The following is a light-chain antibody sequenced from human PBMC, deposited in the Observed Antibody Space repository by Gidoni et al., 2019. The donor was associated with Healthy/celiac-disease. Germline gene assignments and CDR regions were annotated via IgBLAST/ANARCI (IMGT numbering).Light chain of an antibody. CDR1: QSLVYSDGNNY. Sequence: DVVMTQSPLSLPVTLGQPASISCRASQSLVYSDGNNYLNWFPQMPGQSPRRLIYKVSNRDSGVPDRFSGSGSGTDFTLKISRVEAEDVGVYYCMQGTHWRWTFGQGTKVEIK. J-gene: IGKJ1*01. CDR3: MQGTHWRWT. V-gene: IGKV2-30*01. CDR2: KVS.